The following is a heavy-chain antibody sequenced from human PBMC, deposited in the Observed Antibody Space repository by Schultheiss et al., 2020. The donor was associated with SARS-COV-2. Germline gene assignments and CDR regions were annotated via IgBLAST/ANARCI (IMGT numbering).Heavy chain of an antibody. CDR1: GFTFSSYD. Sequence: GGSLRLSCAASGFTFSSYDMYWVRQAPGKGLEWVAVISYDGSNKYYADSVKGRFTISRDNSKNTLYLQMNSLRAEDTAVYYCAKDPGGYSYGPPPWGQGTLVTVSS. V-gene: IGHV3-30*14. J-gene: IGHJ5*02. D-gene: IGHD5-18*01. CDR2: ISYDGSNK. CDR3: AKDPGGYSYGPPP.